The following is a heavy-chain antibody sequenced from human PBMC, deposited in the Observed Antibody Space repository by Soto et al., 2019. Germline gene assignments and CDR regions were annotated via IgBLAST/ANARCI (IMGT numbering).Heavy chain of an antibody. V-gene: IGHV1-69*02. J-gene: IGHJ4*01. CDR2: IIPILCIA. Sequence: SVKVCCKASGGTFSSYTISWVRQASGQGIEWTGRIIPILCIANYAQKFQGRVTITADKSTSTAYMELSSLRSEDTAVYYCATWVERAVAGTLGQIILRDYWG. D-gene: IGHD6-19*01. CDR1: GGTFSSYT. CDR3: ATWVERAVAGTLGQIILRDY.